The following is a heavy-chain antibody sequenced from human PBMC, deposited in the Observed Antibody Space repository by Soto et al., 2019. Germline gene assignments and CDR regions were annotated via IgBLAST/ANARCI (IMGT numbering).Heavy chain of an antibody. J-gene: IGHJ4*02. CDR1: GFTVSSNY. CDR2: IYSGGST. Sequence: GGSLRLSCAASGFTVSSNYMSWVRQAPGKGLEWVSVIYSGGSTYYADSEKGRFTISRDNSKNTLYLQMNSLRAEDTAVYYCARERAYCGGECTETLYYFDQWGQGTLVTVSS. CDR3: ARERAYCGGECTETLYYFDQ. D-gene: IGHD2-21*01. V-gene: IGHV3-66*01.